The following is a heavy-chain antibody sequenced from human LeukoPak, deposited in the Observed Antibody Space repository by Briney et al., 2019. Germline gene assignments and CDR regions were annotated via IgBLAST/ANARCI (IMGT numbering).Heavy chain of an antibody. Sequence: SETLSLSCTVSGGSISTYDWSWIRQPPGRGLEWIGSIYYSGTTYYNPSLKSRVTISVDTSKNQFSLKLTSVTAADTAVYYCARSTAAEGPTHNWFDPWGQGTLVTVSS. V-gene: IGHV4-39*01. CDR3: ARSTAAEGPTHNWFDP. D-gene: IGHD6-13*01. CDR2: IYYSGTT. CDR1: GGSISTYD. J-gene: IGHJ5*02.